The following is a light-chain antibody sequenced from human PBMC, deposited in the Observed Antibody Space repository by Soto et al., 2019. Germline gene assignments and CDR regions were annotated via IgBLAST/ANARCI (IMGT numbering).Light chain of an antibody. Sequence: QPVLTQPPSVSGAPGQRVTISCTGSSSNIGADYDVHWYQQLPGTAPKLLIYGNSNRPSGVPDRFSGSKSGTSASLAITGLQAEDEADYYCQSYDSSLRGVVFGGGTKLTVL. CDR1: SSNIGADYD. V-gene: IGLV1-40*01. CDR3: QSYDSSLRGVV. J-gene: IGLJ2*01. CDR2: GNS.